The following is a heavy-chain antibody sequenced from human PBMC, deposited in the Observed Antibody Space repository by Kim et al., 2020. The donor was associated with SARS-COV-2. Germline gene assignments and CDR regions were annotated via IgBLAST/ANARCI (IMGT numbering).Heavy chain of an antibody. D-gene: IGHD3-10*01. J-gene: IGHJ5*02. CDR3: AREGSGSYNWLDP. Sequence: YSHNFQGRVTLTRDTSATTAYMELSSLTSKDTAVYYCAREGSGSYNWLDPWGQGTLVTVSS. V-gene: IGHV1-3*01.